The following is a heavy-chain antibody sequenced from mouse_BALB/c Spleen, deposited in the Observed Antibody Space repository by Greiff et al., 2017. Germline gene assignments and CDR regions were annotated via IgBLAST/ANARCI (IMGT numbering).Heavy chain of an antibody. V-gene: IGHV1-4*02. CDR1: GYTFTSYT. J-gene: IGHJ4*01. D-gene: IGHD1-1*01. Sequence: VQLQESAAELARPGASVKMSCKASGYTFTSYTMHWVKQRPGQGLEWIGYINPSSGYTEYNQKFKDKTTLTADKSSSTAYMQLSSLTSEESAVYYCASGLLRRYYAMDYWGQGTSVTVSS. CDR3: ASGLLRRYYAMDY. CDR2: INPSSGYT.